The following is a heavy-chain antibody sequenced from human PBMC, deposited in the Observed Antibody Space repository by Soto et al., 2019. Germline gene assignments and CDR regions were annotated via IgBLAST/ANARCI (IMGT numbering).Heavy chain of an antibody. CDR3: AKDTGKYSGIDV. D-gene: IGHD1-1*01. V-gene: IGHV3-9*01. J-gene: IGHJ6*02. Sequence: EVQLVESGGGLVQPGRSLRLSCAASGFTFDDYAMHWVRQAPGKGLEWVSGISWNSGSIGYADSVKGRFTISRDNAKNSLYLQMNSLRAEDTALYYCAKDTGKYSGIDVWGQGTTVNVSS. CDR2: ISWNSGSI. CDR1: GFTFDDYA.